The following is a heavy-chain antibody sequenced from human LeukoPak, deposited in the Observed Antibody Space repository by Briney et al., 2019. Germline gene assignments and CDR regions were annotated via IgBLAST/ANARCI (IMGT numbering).Heavy chain of an antibody. Sequence: SVKVSCKSSGGTFSSYAISWVRQAPGQGLEWMGGIIPIFGTANYAQKFQGRVTITADESTSTAYMELSSLRSEDTAVYYCARGSDPMLAPFYYYYMDVRGKGTTVTVSS. CDR2: IIPIFGTA. V-gene: IGHV1-69*13. J-gene: IGHJ6*03. D-gene: IGHD3-16*01. CDR1: GGTFSSYA. CDR3: ARGSDPMLAPFYYYYMDV.